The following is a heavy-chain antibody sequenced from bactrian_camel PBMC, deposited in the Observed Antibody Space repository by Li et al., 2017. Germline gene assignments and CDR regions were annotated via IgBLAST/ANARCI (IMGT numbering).Heavy chain of an antibody. Sequence: VQLVESGGGSVQTGGSLRLSCQACEFNAYTYMMGWFRQFPGRPREGIASIYTHSSGYYDDTVKGRFTISRDVAKKTLYLEMNSLKPADTAMYYCASETVDGPLCSSWQPEKLTYWGRGTQVTVS. CDR2: IYTHSSG. V-gene: IGHV3S6*01. J-gene: IGHJ4*01. CDR1: EFNAYTYM. D-gene: IGHD3*01. CDR3: ASETVDGPLCSSWQPEKLTY.